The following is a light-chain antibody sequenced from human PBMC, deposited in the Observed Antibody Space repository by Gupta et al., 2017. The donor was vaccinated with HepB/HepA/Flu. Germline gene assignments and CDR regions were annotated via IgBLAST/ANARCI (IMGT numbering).Light chain of an antibody. CDR2: LSS. V-gene: IGKV2-28*01. J-gene: IGKJ4*01. Sequence: DIVMTQSPLSLPVTPGEPASISCRSSQSLLHSNGYTYLDWYLQKPGQSPQLLIYLSSHRASGVPDRFSGSGSGTDFTLKINRGEAEDVGVYYCSQGLQTPLTFGGGTKVEIK. CDR1: QSLLHSNGYTY. CDR3: SQGLQTPLT.